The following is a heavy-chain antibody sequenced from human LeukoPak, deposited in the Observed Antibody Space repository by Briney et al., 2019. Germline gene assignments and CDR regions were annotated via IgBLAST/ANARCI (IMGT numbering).Heavy chain of an antibody. V-gene: IGHV4-34*01. J-gene: IGHJ5*02. Sequence: SETLSLTCAVYGGSFNGFYWSWIRQAPGKGPEWIGEGDHSGGTKYNPSLKSRVTIPADSSKNQFSLKLSSVTAADTAVYHCAKNGQTGFSFDPWGQGALVTVSS. D-gene: IGHD3-9*01. CDR1: GGSFNGFY. CDR3: AKNGQTGFSFDP. CDR2: GDHSGGT.